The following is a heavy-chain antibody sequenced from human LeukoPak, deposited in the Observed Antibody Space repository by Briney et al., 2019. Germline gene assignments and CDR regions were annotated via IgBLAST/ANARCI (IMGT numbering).Heavy chain of an antibody. CDR1: GFSFKDYW. CDR3: ARVSASIFDN. J-gene: IGHJ4*02. CDR2: IKQDGNEK. V-gene: IGHV3-7*04. D-gene: IGHD2-2*02. Sequence: GGSLRLSCAASGFSFKDYWMSWVRQAPGKGLEWVANIKQDGNEKYYVDSVKGRFTISRDNAKNSLYLQMNSLRAEDTAVYYCARVSASIFDNWGQGTLVTVSS.